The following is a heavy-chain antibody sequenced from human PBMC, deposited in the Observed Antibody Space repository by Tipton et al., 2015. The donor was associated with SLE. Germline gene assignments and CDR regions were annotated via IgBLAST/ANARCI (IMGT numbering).Heavy chain of an antibody. CDR1: GGSISSGTYY. Sequence: TLSLTCTVSGGSISSGTYYWSWIRQNPQKGLEWIGYIYNSGNTHYNPSLKSRVTISVDTSKNQFSLKLRSVTAADTAVYYCARVPPWIAIAFDIWGQGTMVAVSS. CDR2: IYNSGNT. V-gene: IGHV4-31*03. J-gene: IGHJ3*02. D-gene: IGHD5-12*01. CDR3: ARVPPWIAIAFDI.